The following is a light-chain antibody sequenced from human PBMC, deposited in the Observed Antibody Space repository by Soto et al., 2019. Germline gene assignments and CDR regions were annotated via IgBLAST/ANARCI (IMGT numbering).Light chain of an antibody. J-gene: IGLJ1*01. V-gene: IGLV2-11*01. CDR3: CSYASSYTEV. CDR1: SSDVGGYNY. Sequence: SALTQPRSVSGAPGQSVTISCTGTSSDVGGYNYVSWYQQHPGKAPKLMIYDVSKRPSGVPDRFSGSKSGTTALLTISGLQAGDEADYSCCSYASSYTEVFGTGTKVSVL. CDR2: DVS.